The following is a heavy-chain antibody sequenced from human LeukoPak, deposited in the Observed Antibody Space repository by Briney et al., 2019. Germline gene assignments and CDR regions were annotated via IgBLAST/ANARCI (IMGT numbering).Heavy chain of an antibody. J-gene: IGHJ6*02. D-gene: IGHD4-11*01. Sequence: PSETLSLTCTVSGGSISSYYWSWIRQPPGKGLEWIRYIYYSGSTNYNPSLKSRVTISVDTSKNQFSLKLSSVTAADTAVYYCARLSVTSPDYYYGMDVWGQGTTVTVSS. CDR1: GGSISSYY. CDR2: IYYSGST. CDR3: ARLSVTSPDYYYGMDV. V-gene: IGHV4-59*01.